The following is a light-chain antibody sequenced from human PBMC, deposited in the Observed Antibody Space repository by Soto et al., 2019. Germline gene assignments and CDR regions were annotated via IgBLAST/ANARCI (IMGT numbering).Light chain of an antibody. CDR3: RSSAGGHKEA. Sequence: QSALTQPPSASGSPGQSATTSCTGTSSDVGGYNYVSWYQQHPVKAPKLMIYEVSKRPSGVPDRFSGSKSGNTASLTVSWLQAEDEIDYCPRSSAGGHKEAFGPGPKVTVL. CDR1: SSDVGGYNY. CDR2: EVS. V-gene: IGLV2-8*01. J-gene: IGLJ1*01.